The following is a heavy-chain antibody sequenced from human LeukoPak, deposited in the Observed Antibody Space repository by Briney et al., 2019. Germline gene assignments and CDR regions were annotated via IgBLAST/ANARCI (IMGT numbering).Heavy chain of an antibody. D-gene: IGHD3-10*01. CDR3: VRAFPQDGSPKEVSGFDN. Sequence: GGSLRLSCAASGFTFSGYCMSWVRQAPGNGLGWVATIEQRGRRKSYMDSVMGRFTISRGDARNSVYLEMSSLRVEDTAVYYCVRAFPQDGSPKEVSGFDNWGQGTMVTVSS. CDR2: IEQRGRRK. CDR1: GFTFSGYC. V-gene: IGHV3-7*01. J-gene: IGHJ3*02.